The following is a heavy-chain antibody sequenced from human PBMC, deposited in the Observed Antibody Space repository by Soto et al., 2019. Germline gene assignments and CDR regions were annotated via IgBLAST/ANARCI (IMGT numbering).Heavy chain of an antibody. CDR3: AMARYAGKLLDD. Sequence: SESLSLTCAVYGGSFGVYYCTWIRQPPGKGLEWIREINHSGSTFYNPALQSRAVIAVDKTKNHIFLNLRTVTAADTAVYYCAMARYAGKLLDDWGQGTRVTVYS. CDR2: INHSGST. CDR1: GGSFGVYY. J-gene: IGHJ4*01. V-gene: IGHV4-34*01. D-gene: IGHD6-13*01.